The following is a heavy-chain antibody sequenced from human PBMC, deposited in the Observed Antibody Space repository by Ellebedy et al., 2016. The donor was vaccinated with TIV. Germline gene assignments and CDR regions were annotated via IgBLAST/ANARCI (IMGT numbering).Heavy chain of an antibody. CDR2: VNQRRTT. J-gene: IGHJ5*02. CDR3: ARMRGVAGPRWFDP. CDR1: GGSFNNDH. V-gene: IGHV4-59*08. Sequence: MPSETLSLTCLVSGGSFNNDHWSWIRQSPGKGLEWIGYVNQRRTTKYNYYLRSRVTISIDTSKNQFSLTVTSVTAADTAVYFCARMRGVAGPRWFDPWGPGTQVIVSS. D-gene: IGHD6-19*01.